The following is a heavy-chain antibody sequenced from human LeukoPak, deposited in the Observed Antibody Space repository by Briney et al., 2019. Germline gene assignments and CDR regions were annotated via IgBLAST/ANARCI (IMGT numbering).Heavy chain of an antibody. Sequence: GESLKISCKGSGYTFPSYWIGWVREMPGKGLEWMGIIHPDDSDTRYSPSFQGQVTISADKSISTAYLQWSSLKDSDTAMYYCARRYCSGRNCYYFDYWGPGTLVTVSS. CDR2: IHPDDSDT. J-gene: IGHJ4*02. V-gene: IGHV5-51*01. CDR3: ARRYCSGRNCYYFDY. D-gene: IGHD2-15*01. CDR1: GYTFPSYW.